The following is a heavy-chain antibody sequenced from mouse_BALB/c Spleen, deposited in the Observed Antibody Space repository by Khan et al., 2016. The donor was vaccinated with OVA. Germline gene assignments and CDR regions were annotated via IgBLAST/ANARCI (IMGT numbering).Heavy chain of an antibody. D-gene: IGHD1-2*01. V-gene: IGHV1-77*01. Sequence: QIQLVQSGAELARPGASVKLSCKASGYTFTDYYINWVKQRTGQGLEWIGEISPGSGDTYYNEKFKGKATLTADKSSSTAYMHRSSLTSEATAVYFCARRNYFGYTFAYWGQGTLVTVSA. J-gene: IGHJ3*01. CDR1: GYTFTDYY. CDR3: ARRNYFGYTFAY. CDR2: ISPGSGDT.